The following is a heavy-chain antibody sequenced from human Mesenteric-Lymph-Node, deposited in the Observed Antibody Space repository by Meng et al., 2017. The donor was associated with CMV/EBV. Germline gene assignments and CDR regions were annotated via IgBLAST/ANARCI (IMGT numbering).Heavy chain of an antibody. CDR1: GFTFSSYS. J-gene: IGHJ4*02. Sequence: GGSLRLSCAASGFTFSSYSMNWVRQAPGKGLEWVSYISSSSSTIYYADSVKGRFTISRDNAKNSLYLQMNSLRAEDTAVYYCAGDRYYYGSGSYYNGNFDYWGQGTLVTVSS. CDR3: AGDRYYYGSGSYYNGNFDY. V-gene: IGHV3-48*04. CDR2: ISSSSSTI. D-gene: IGHD3-10*01.